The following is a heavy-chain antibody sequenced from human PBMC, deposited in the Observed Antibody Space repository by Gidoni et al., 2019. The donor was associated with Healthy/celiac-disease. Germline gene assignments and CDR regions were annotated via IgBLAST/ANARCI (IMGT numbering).Heavy chain of an antibody. Sequence: EVQLVESGGGLVQPGGSLRLSCAASGFTVSSNYMSWVRQAPGKGLEWVSVIYSGGSTYYADSVKGRFTISRDNSKNTLYLQMNSLRAEDTAVYYCARSPSGWYSHSDYWGQGTLVTVSS. CDR2: IYSGGST. V-gene: IGHV3-66*01. CDR3: ARSPSGWYSHSDY. J-gene: IGHJ4*02. CDR1: GFTVSSNY. D-gene: IGHD6-19*01.